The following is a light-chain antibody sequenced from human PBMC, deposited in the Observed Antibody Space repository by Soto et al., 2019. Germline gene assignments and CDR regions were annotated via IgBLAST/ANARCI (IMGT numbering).Light chain of an antibody. CDR2: DDR. CDR1: NIGTIS. V-gene: IGLV3-21*02. Sequence: SYELSQPPSVSVAPGQTATIPCGGSNIGTISVHWYQQKPGQAPVLVVYDDRDRPSGIPERISGSKSGNTATLTISRVEGGDEADYYCQVWESSSDQVVFAGGTKLTVL. J-gene: IGLJ2*01. CDR3: QVWESSSDQVV.